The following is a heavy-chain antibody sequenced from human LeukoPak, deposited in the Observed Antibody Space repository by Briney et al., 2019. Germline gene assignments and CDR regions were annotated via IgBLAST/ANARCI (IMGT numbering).Heavy chain of an antibody. Sequence: GESLKISCKGSGYSFTTYWIGWVRQMPGKGLEWMGIIYPGDSDTRYSPSFQGQVTISADKSLSTAYLQWSSLKASDTAIYYCARHGGVYDSWVDYWGQGTLVTVSS. V-gene: IGHV5-51*01. CDR1: GYSFTTYW. D-gene: IGHD5/OR15-5a*01. CDR3: ARHGGVYDSWVDY. J-gene: IGHJ4*02. CDR2: IYPGDSDT.